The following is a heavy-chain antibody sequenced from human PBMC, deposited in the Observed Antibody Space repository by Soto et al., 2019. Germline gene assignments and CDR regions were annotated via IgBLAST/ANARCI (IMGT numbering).Heavy chain of an antibody. CDR1: GFTFSSYS. J-gene: IGHJ4*02. CDR2: ISSSSSTI. V-gene: IGHV3-48*02. CDR3: ARDEQDYDYLWGSYRHIFDY. D-gene: IGHD3-16*02. Sequence: PGGSLRLSCAASGFTFSSYSMNWVRQAPGKGLEWVSYISSSSSTIYYADSVKGRFTISRDNAKNSLYLQMNSLRDEETAVYYCARDEQDYDYLWGSYRHIFDYWGQGTLVTVSS.